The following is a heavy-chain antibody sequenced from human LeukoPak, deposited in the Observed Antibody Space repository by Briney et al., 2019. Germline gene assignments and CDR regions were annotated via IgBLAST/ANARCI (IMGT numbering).Heavy chain of an antibody. V-gene: IGHV3-23*01. Sequence: PGGSLRLSCAASGFTFSTYAMSWVRQAPGKGLEWVSAISGSTGRTYYADSVKGRFTISRDNSKNTLYLQMNSLRAEDTAVYYCARDQAGSGHYADYWGQGTLVTVSS. J-gene: IGHJ4*02. CDR2: ISGSTGRT. CDR3: ARDQAGSGHYADY. CDR1: GFTFSTYA. D-gene: IGHD3-10*01.